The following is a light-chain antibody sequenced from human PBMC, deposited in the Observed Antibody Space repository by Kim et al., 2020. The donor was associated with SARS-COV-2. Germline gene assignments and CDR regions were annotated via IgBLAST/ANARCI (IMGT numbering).Light chain of an antibody. CDR2: VAS. CDR3: QHYGTSPLT. V-gene: IGKV3-20*01. J-gene: IGKJ4*01. CDR1: QSISNNY. Sequence: EVVLTQSPGTLSLSPGERATLSCRASQSISNNYLAWFQQKPGQAPRLLIYVASSRATGIPDRFSGSGSGTDFTLTISRLEPEDFAVYFCQHYGTSPLTFGGGTKLEI.